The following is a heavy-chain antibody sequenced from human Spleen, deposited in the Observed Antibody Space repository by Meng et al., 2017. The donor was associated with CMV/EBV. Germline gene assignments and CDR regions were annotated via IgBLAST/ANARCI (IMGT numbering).Heavy chain of an antibody. CDR1: GYTFTGYY. V-gene: IGHV1-2*02. CDR2: INPKTGAT. Sequence: ASVKVSCKASGYTFTGYYLYWVRQAPGQGLEWMGWINPKTGATNHAQKFEGRVTMTRDTSISTAYMELSRLRSDDTAVYFCARGVIVVAPAVIDDYYGMDVWGQGTTVTVSS. J-gene: IGHJ6*02. CDR3: ARGVIVVAPAVIDDYYGMDV. D-gene: IGHD2-2*01.